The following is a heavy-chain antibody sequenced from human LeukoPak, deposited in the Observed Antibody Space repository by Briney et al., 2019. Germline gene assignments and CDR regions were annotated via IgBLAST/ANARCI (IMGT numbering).Heavy chain of an antibody. J-gene: IGHJ5*02. D-gene: IGHD2-21*01. CDR3: ARSIPLWKELRRDWLDP. CDR2: ISTYNSHT. V-gene: IGHV1-18*01. Sequence: GASVKVSCKASGYTFTSYGITWVRQAPGQGLEWMGWISTYNSHTNYAQKFQGRVTMTTDTSMTTAYMELSSLRSEDTAVYYCARSIPLWKELRRDWLDPWGQGTQVTVSS. CDR1: GYTFTSYG.